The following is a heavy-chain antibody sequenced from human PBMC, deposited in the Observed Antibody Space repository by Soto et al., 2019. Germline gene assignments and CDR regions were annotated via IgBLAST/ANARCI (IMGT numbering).Heavy chain of an antibody. CDR2: IIPIFGTA. D-gene: IGHD6-6*01. CDR1: GGTFSSYA. CDR3: ATYSSSSLWFDP. J-gene: IGHJ5*02. V-gene: IGHV1-69*13. Sequence: GASVKVSCKASGGTFSSYAISWVRQAPGQGLEWMGGIIPIFGTANYAQKFQGRVTITADESASTAYMELSSLRSEDTAVYYCATYSSSSLWFDPWGQGTLVTVSS.